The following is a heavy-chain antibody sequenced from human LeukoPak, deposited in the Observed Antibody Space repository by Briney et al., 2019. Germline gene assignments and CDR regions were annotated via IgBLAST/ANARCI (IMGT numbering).Heavy chain of an antibody. Sequence: SETLSLTCAVYGGSFSGYYWSWIPQPPGKGLEWIGEINHSGSTNYNPSLKSRVTISVDTSKNQLSLKLNSVTAADTAVYYCARFPGFLNRDYWGQGTLVTVSS. V-gene: IGHV4-34*01. J-gene: IGHJ4*02. D-gene: IGHD1-1*01. CDR2: INHSGST. CDR1: GGSFSGYY. CDR3: ARFPGFLNRDY.